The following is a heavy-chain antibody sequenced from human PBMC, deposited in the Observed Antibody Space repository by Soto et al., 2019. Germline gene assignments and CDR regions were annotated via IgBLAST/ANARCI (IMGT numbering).Heavy chain of an antibody. D-gene: IGHD2-15*01. CDR1: GYSVTSSDYY. V-gene: IGHV4-39*01. CDR2: MFYSGLT. CDR3: APLSVSLSGPYGIHV. Sequence: SETLSLTCSVSGYSVTSSDYYWAWIRQPPGKGLEWIGSMFYSGLTYYNPSLKSRVTLSVDTSKNQFSVRLNSVTAANTAVYYCAPLSVSLSGPYGIHVWGQGTTVTVSS. J-gene: IGHJ6*02.